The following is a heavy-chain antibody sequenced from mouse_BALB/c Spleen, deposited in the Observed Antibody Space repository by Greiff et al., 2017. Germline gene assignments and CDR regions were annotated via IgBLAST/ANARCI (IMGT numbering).Heavy chain of an antibody. CDR1: GYTFTSYW. J-gene: IGHJ3*01. V-gene: IGHV1-7*01. CDR3: AFSLSYRFAY. Sequence: QVHVKQSGAELAKPGASVKMSCKASGYTFTSYWMHWVKQRPGQGLEWIGYINPSTGYTEYNQKFKDKATLTADKSSSTAYMQLSSLTSEDSAVYYCAFSLSYRFAYWGQGTLVTVSA. CDR2: INPSTGYT. D-gene: IGHD2-10*01.